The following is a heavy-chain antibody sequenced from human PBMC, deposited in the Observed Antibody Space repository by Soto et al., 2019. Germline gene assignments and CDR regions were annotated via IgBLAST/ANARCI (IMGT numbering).Heavy chain of an antibody. CDR3: ARDPEYDAIDF. V-gene: IGHV4-31*03. J-gene: IGHJ4*02. CDR2: IYYSEGT. CDR1: GGSIDTIAYY. D-gene: IGHD2-8*01. Sequence: SETLSLTCTVSGGSIDTIAYYWSWIRQPPGKGLEWIGHIYYSEGTHYNPSLKSRATISVDTSQSQFSLTLTSVTDADTAIYYCARDPEYDAIDFWGQGTLVTVSS.